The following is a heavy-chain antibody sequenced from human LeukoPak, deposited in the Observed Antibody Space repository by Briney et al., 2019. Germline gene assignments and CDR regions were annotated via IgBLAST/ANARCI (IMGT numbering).Heavy chain of an antibody. CDR2: ISSSSSYI. CDR3: AREEVTLNAFDI. J-gene: IGHJ3*02. V-gene: IGHV3-21*01. CDR1: GFTFSSYS. Sequence: GGSLRLSCAASGFTFSSYSMNWVRQAPGKGLEWVSSISSSSSYIYYADSVKGRFTISRDNAKNSLYLQMNSLRAEDTAVYYCAREEVTLNAFDIWGQGKMVTVSS. D-gene: IGHD3-10*01.